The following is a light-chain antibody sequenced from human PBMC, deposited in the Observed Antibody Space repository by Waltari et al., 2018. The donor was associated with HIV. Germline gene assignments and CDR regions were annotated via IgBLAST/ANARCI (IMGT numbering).Light chain of an antibody. CDR2: EAS. V-gene: IGKV3-11*01. J-gene: IGKJ2*02. CDR1: QSVSSY. Sequence: EIVLTQSPATLSLSPGERATLSCRASQSVSSYLAWYQQKPGQAPRLLIYEASNRATGIPARFSGSGSGTDFTLTISSLEPEDFAVYYCQQRSNWRCSFGQGTKLEI. CDR3: QQRSNWRCS.